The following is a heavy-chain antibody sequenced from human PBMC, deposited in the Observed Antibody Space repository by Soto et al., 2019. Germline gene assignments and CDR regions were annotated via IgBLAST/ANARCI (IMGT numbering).Heavy chain of an antibody. CDR1: GGTFSSYA. V-gene: IGHV1-69*06. D-gene: IGHD6-13*01. Sequence: SVKVSCKASGGTFSSYAISWVRQAPGQGLEWMGGIIPIFGTANYAQKFQGRVTITADKSTSTAYMELSSLRSEDTAVYYCARGPEQQLIYYYAMDVSGQRTTVTLSS. CDR2: IIPIFGTA. J-gene: IGHJ6*02. CDR3: ARGPEQQLIYYYAMDV.